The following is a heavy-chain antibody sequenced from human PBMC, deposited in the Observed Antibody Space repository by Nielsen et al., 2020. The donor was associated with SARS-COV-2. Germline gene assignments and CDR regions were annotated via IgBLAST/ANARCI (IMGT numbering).Heavy chain of an antibody. D-gene: IGHD1-26*01. J-gene: IGHJ4*02. V-gene: IGHV4-38-2*02. CDR1: GYSISSGYY. CDR2: IYHSGST. Sequence: SETLSLTCTVSGYSISSGYYWGWIRQPPGKGLEWIGSIYHSGSTYYNPSLKSRVTISVDTSKNQFSLKLSSVTAADTAVYYCARAGGLGPLNWGQGTLVTVSS. CDR3: ARAGGLGPLN.